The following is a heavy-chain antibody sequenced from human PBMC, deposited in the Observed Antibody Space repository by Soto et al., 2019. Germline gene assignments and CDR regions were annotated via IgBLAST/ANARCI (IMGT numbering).Heavy chain of an antibody. Sequence: QVQLVQSGAEVKKPGSSVKVSCKASGGTFNSYAINWVRQAPGQGLEWMGGIIPIFGTPNYAQKFQGRVTITADESTSTTYMELSSLSSEDTAIYYCAREDRSVWNSYPFDSWGQGTLVTVSS. CDR1: GGTFNSYA. CDR2: IIPIFGTP. J-gene: IGHJ4*02. D-gene: IGHD3-22*01. V-gene: IGHV1-69*12. CDR3: AREDRSVWNSYPFDS.